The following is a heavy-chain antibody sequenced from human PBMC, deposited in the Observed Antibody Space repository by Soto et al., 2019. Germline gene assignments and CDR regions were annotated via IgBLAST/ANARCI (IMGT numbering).Heavy chain of an antibody. J-gene: IGHJ5*02. CDR2: IIPIVGTA. CDR3: ARDRGPSSGYYPYWFDP. Sequence: QVQLVQSGAEVKKPGSSVKVSCKASGGTFSSYAIRWVRQAPGQGLGRMGEIIPIVGTANYAQKFQGRVTITADESTSTAYMELSSLRSEDTAVYYCARDRGPSSGYYPYWFDPWGQGTLVTVSS. V-gene: IGHV1-69*12. D-gene: IGHD3-22*01. CDR1: GGTFSSYA.